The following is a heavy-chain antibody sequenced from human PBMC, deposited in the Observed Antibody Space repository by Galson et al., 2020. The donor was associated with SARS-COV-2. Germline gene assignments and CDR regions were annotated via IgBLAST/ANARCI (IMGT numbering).Heavy chain of an antibody. D-gene: IGHD5-18*01. Sequence: NSGGSLRLSCAASGFTFSRYSMNWVRQAPGKGLEWVSSISGTSTNIYYADSVKGRFTITRDNAKNSLYLQMNSLGAEDTAVYYCTRERGYNYGYSDYWGQGTLVTVSS. CDR3: TRERGYNYGYSDY. V-gene: IGHV3-21*06. CDR1: GFTFSRYS. CDR2: ISGTSTNI. J-gene: IGHJ4*02.